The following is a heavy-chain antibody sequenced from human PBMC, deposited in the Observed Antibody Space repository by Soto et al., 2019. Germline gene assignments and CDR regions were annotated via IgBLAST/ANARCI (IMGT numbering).Heavy chain of an antibody. CDR2: IYSSGAT. J-gene: IGHJ4*02. Sequence: EVQLVESGGGLIQPGGSLRLSCIPSGFIVSPNYMSWVRQAPGTGLEWVSVIYSSGATYYADSVKGRFTISRDDSKNTLYLQMNSLRAEDTAVYYCARGITGTTFDYWGQGTLVTVSS. CDR1: GFIVSPNY. D-gene: IGHD1-20*01. CDR3: ARGITGTTFDY. V-gene: IGHV3-53*01.